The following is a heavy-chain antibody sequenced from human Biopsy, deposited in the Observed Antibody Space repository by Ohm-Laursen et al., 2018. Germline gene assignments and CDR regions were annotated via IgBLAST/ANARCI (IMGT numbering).Heavy chain of an antibody. CDR2: INPSGSTT. D-gene: IGHD6-19*01. J-gene: IGHJ4*02. CDR3: ARNTGWYGDLYYFDY. CDR1: GYSFTSYY. V-gene: IGHV1-46*01. Sequence: AVKVSCKASGYSFTSYYMHWVRQAPGQGLEWMGMINPSGSTTSYPQIFQGRVTMTRDTSKSTVYMELSSLRSADTAVYFCARNTGWYGDLYYFDYWGQGTLVTVSS.